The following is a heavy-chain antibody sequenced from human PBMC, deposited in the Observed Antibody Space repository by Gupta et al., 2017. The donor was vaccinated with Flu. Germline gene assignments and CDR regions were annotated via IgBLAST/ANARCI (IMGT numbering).Heavy chain of an antibody. CDR2: IKEDGSEK. CDR3: ARMGHHHCDY. D-gene: IGHD1-26*01. V-gene: IGHV3-7*01. Sequence: SCAAAGFTFRSYWMAWVRQAPGRGLEWVANIKEDGSEKYYVESVKGRFTISKDSAKNSLYLQMNSLRAEDTAVYYCARMGHHHCDYWGQGSLVTVSS. J-gene: IGHJ4*02. CDR1: GFTFRSYW.